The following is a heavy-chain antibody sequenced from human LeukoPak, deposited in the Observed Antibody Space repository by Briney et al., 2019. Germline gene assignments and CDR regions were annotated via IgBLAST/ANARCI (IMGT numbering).Heavy chain of an antibody. D-gene: IGHD4-11*01. Sequence: SETLSLTRTVSGGSVSSGTYYWSWIRQPPGKGLEWIGYIYYSGSTNYSPSLKSRVTISVDTSKNQFSLKLISVTAADTAVYYCARDRVRGNSNPFFDYWGQGTLVTVSS. V-gene: IGHV4-61*01. CDR1: GGSVSSGTYY. CDR2: IYYSGST. CDR3: ARDRVRGNSNPFFDY. J-gene: IGHJ4*02.